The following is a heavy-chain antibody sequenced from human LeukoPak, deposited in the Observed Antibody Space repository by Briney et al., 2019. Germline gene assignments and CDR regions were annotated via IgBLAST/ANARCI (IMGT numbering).Heavy chain of an antibody. CDR3: ARSDYCGGDCYSSLSNY. D-gene: IGHD2-21*02. CDR1: GFTFEESV. Sequence: GGSLRLSCAASGFTFEESVMHWVRQAPGKSLEWISLISGDGGSTEYADSVKGRFTISRDNAKNSLYLQMNSLRAEDTAVYFCARSDYCGGDCYSSLSNYWGQGTLVTVSS. J-gene: IGHJ4*02. V-gene: IGHV3-43*02. CDR2: ISGDGGST.